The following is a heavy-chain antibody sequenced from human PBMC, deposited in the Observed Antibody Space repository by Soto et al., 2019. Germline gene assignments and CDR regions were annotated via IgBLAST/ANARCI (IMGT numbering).Heavy chain of an antibody. Sequence: QAQLVESGGGVVQPGRSLRLSWAASGFSLSSFGMYWVRQAPGKGLEWVAVISYDGSTKYYGDFVKGRFTISRDNSKDTRYLQMNSLRAEDTAVYYCASSPGTALSGSHYWGQGTLVTVSS. D-gene: IGHD3-22*01. V-gene: IGHV3-30*03. J-gene: IGHJ4*02. CDR1: GFSLSSFG. CDR3: ASSPGTALSGSHY. CDR2: ISYDGSTK.